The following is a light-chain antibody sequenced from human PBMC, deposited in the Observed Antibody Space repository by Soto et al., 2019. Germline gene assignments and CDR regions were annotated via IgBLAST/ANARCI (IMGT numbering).Light chain of an antibody. CDR2: GAS. J-gene: IGKJ4*01. Sequence: EIVLTQSPGTLSLSPGERATLSCRASQGVSSSYLAWYKQKPGQPPRLLIYGASSRATGIPERFSGSGSGTDFTLTITRLEPEDFAVYYCQHYHTSFGGGTKVEIK. CDR3: QHYHTS. CDR1: QGVSSSY. V-gene: IGKV3-20*01.